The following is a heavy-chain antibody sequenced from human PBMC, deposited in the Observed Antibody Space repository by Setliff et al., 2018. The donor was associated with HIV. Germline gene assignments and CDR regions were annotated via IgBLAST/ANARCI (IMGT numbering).Heavy chain of an antibody. D-gene: IGHD3-9*01. CDR2: INHSGRV. CDR3: VRGQRGVVILTAYDALDV. V-gene: IGHV4-34*01. J-gene: IGHJ3*01. CDR1: GGSFSGYY. Sequence: SETLSLTCAVYGGSFSGYYWTWIRQSPGRGLEWIGDINHSGRVNDNPSLKSRVTISADTSKNQFSLKLKSGTAADTAVYYCVRGQRGVVILTAYDALDVWAQGTLVTVSS.